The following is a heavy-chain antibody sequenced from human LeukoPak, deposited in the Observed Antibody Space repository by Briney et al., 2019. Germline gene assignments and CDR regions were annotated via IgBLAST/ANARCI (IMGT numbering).Heavy chain of an antibody. Sequence: PSETLSLTCAVSGYSISSGYYWGWIRQPPGKGLEWIGSIYHSGSTYYNPSLKSRVTISVDTSKNQFSLKLSSVTAADTAVYYCARHPSSSSSLYYYYMDVRGKGTTVTVSS. V-gene: IGHV4-38-2*01. CDR2: IYHSGST. CDR1: GYSISSGYY. D-gene: IGHD6-6*01. CDR3: ARHPSSSSSLYYYYMDV. J-gene: IGHJ6*03.